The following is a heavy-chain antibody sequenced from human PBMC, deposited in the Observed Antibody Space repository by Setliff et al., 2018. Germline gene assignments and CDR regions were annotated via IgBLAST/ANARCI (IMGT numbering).Heavy chain of an antibody. D-gene: IGHD3-3*01. Sequence: PSETLSLTCAVSGYSISSAYYWGWIRQPPGKGLEWIGSIYYSGSTNYNPSLKSRVTISVDTSKNQFSLKLVSMTAADTAVYYCASWYYDFWSGYYIPGYFDYWGQGTLVTVSS. CDR2: IYYSGST. CDR3: ASWYYDFWSGYYIPGYFDY. CDR1: GYSISSAYY. J-gene: IGHJ4*02. V-gene: IGHV4-38-2*01.